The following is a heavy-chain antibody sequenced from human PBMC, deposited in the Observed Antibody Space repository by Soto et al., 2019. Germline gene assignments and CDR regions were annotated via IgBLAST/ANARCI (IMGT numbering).Heavy chain of an antibody. CDR1: GGSVSSGSYY. J-gene: IGHJ6*02. Sequence: SDTLSLTCTVSGGSVSSGSYYWSWIRQPPGKGLEWIGYIYYSGSTNYNPSLKSRVTISVDTSKNQFSLKLSSVTAADTAVYYCARAWGNWNYCNYHSHYGMDGSCQGPTVTV. CDR3: ARAWGNWNYCNYHSHYGMDG. CDR2: IYYSGST. D-gene: IGHD1-7*01. V-gene: IGHV4-61*01.